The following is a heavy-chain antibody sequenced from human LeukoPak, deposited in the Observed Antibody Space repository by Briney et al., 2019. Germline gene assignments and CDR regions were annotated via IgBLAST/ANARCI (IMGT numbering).Heavy chain of an antibody. J-gene: IGHJ6*03. CDR1: GFTFSDYY. D-gene: IGHD5-18*01. V-gene: IGHV3-11*04. CDR2: IGIDGSTV. CDR3: ARDRIPGAFSYGYGFSDMGV. Sequence: KPGGSLRLSCEASGFTFSDYYMTWVRQAPGKGLEWVSYIGIDGSTVDYADSVKGRFTISRDNAQNSMYLQMNSLRAEDTAVYYCARDRIPGAFSYGYGFSDMGVWGKGTTVTVSS.